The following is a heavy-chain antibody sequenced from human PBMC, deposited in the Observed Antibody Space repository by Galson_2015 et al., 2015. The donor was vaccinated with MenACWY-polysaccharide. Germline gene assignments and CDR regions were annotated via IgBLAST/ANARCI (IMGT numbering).Heavy chain of an antibody. Sequence: SLRLSCAASGFTFSSYGMHWVRQAPGKGLEWVAVISYDGSDKYYADSVKGRFTISRDNSKNTLYLQMNSLREEDTAVYYCAKERDGYCLFDYWGQGTLVTVSS. CDR3: AKERDGYCLFDY. V-gene: IGHV3-30*18. J-gene: IGHJ4*02. CDR2: ISYDGSDK. CDR1: GFTFSSYG. D-gene: IGHD4-17*01.